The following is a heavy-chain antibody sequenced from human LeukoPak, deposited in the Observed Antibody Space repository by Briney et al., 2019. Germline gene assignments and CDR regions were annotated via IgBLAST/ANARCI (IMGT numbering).Heavy chain of an antibody. J-gene: IGHJ4*02. CDR1: GFTFSSYD. Sequence: GGSLRLSCAASGFTFSSYDMHWVRQAPGKGLEWVAVILYDGSNKYYADSVKGRFTISRDNSKNTMYLQMNSLRAGDTAVYYCVKDSSVSYHRGSDYWGQGTLVTVSS. D-gene: IGHD1-26*01. V-gene: IGHV3-30*18. CDR2: ILYDGSNK. CDR3: VKDSSVSYHRGSDY.